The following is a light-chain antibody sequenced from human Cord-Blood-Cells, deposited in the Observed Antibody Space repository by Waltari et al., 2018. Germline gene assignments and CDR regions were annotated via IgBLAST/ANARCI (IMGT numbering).Light chain of an antibody. V-gene: IGLV2-14*01. CDR2: DVS. J-gene: IGLJ3*02. Sequence: QSALTQPASVSGSPGQSITISCTGTSSDVGGYNYVPWYQQHPDKAPKLMIYDVSNRPSGVSNRFSGSKSGNTASLTISGLQAEDEADYYCSSYTSSSTLVFGGGTKLTVL. CDR3: SSYTSSSTLV. CDR1: SSDVGGYNY.